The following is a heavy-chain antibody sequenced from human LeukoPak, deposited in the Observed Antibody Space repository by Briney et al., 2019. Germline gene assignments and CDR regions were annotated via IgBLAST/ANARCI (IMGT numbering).Heavy chain of an antibody. CDR2: IYYSGST. D-gene: IGHD2-2*01. CDR3: ARIGVTGEYCSSTNCSSDAFDI. J-gene: IGHJ3*02. V-gene: IGHV4-59*12. Sequence: PSETLSLTCTVSGGSISSYYWSWIRQPPGKGLEWLGYIYYSGSTNYNPSLKSRVTMSVDTSKNQFSLKLSSVTAADTAMYYCARIGVTGEYCSSTNCSSDAFDIWGRGTMVTVSS. CDR1: GGSISSYY.